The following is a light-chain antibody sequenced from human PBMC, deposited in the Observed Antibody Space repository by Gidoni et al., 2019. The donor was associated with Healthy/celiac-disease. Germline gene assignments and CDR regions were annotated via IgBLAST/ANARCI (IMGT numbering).Light chain of an antibody. J-gene: IGKJ5*01. CDR2: DAS. V-gene: IGKV1-33*01. Sequence: DIQMTPSPSSLSASVGDRVTITCQASQDISNYLNWYQQKPGKDPKLLIYDASNLETGGPSRFSGSRSGTDFTLTISSLQPEDIATYYCQQYDNLLITFGQGTRLEIK. CDR1: QDISNY. CDR3: QQYDNLLIT.